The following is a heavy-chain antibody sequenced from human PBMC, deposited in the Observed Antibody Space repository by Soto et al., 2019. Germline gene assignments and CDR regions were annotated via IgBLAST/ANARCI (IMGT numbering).Heavy chain of an antibody. Sequence: SETLSLTFTVSGGSRSSSSHYWGWIRQPPGKGLEGIGSIYYSGSSDYNPSLQSRVIVSGDTSKNQLSLKPTSVTAADTAVYYCARQWRLGGFGPLDAFDIWGQGTMVTVSS. J-gene: IGHJ3*02. D-gene: IGHD7-27*01. CDR2: IYYSGSS. CDR3: ARQWRLGGFGPLDAFDI. V-gene: IGHV4-39*01. CDR1: GGSRSSSSHY.